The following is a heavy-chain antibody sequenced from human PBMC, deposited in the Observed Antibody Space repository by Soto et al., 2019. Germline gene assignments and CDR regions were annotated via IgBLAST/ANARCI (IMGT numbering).Heavy chain of an antibody. Sequence: QVQLQQWGAGLLKPSETLSFTCAVYGGSFSGYYWTWIRQPPGTGLEWIGEINHSGSTNYNPSLKSRVTISVDTSKNQFSLKLTSVTAADTAAYYCPRDNITGLFDSWGQGTLVTVSS. CDR2: INHSGST. CDR1: GGSFSGYY. V-gene: IGHV4-34*01. D-gene: IGHD3-10*01. CDR3: PRDNITGLFDS. J-gene: IGHJ4*02.